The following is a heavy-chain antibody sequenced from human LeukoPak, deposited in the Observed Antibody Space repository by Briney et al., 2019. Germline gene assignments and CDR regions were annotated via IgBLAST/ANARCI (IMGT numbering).Heavy chain of an antibody. D-gene: IGHD1-14*01. CDR2: INWNGGST. CDR3: ATETNGRHYDY. J-gene: IGHJ4*02. CDR1: GFTFDDYG. Sequence: GGSLRLSCAASGFTFDDYGMSWVRQAPGKGLEWVSGINWNGGSTGYADSVKGRFTISRDNANNFLYLQMNSLRAEDTAVYYCATETNGRHYDYWGQGTLLTVSS. V-gene: IGHV3-20*04.